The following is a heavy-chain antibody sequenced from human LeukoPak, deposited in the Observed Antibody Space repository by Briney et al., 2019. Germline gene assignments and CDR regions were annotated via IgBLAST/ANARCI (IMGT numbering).Heavy chain of an antibody. J-gene: IGHJ4*02. CDR3: ASDPEYSSSSAHY. CDR2: IIPIFGTA. Sequence: GSSVKVSCKASGGTFNNYAITWVRQAPGQGLEWMGGIIPIFGTANYAQKFQGRVTITADESTSTAYMELSSLRSEDTAVYYCASDPEYSSSSAHYWGQGTLVTVSS. CDR1: GGTFNNYA. V-gene: IGHV1-69*01. D-gene: IGHD6-6*01.